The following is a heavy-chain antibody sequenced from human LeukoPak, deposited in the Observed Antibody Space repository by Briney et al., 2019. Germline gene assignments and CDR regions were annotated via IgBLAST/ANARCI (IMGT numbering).Heavy chain of an antibody. CDR1: GFTFSSYS. J-gene: IGHJ4*02. CDR2: ISSSSSYI. Sequence: GGSLRLSCAASGFTFSSYSMNWVRQAPGKGLEWVSSISSSSSYIYYADSVKGRFTISRDNAKNSLYLQMNSLRAEDTAVYYCARAGTRGAEAGTRDWGQGTLVTVSS. D-gene: IGHD6-19*01. CDR3: ARAGTRGAEAGTRD. V-gene: IGHV3-21*01.